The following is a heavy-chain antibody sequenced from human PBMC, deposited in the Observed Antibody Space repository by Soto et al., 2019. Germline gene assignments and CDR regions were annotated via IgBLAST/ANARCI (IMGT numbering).Heavy chain of an antibody. V-gene: IGHV4-31*03. D-gene: IGHD2-15*01. CDR1: GGSISSGGYY. J-gene: IGHJ5*02. Sequence: QVQLQESGPGLVKPSQTLSLTCTVSGGSISSGGYYWRWIRQHPGKGLEWIGYIYYSGSTYYNPSLKSRVTISVDTSKNQFSLKLSSVTAADTAVYYCAREGYCSGGSCYPLNNWFDPWGQGTLVTVSS. CDR3: AREGYCSGGSCYPLNNWFDP. CDR2: IYYSGST.